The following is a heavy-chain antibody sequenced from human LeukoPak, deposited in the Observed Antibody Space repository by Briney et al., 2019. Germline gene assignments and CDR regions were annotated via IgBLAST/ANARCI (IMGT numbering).Heavy chain of an antibody. CDR3: AKDRDIVVVVAATLGRFDP. CDR1: GFTFSDYY. V-gene: IGHV3-23*01. J-gene: IGHJ5*02. D-gene: IGHD2-15*01. Sequence: GGSLRLSCAASGFTFSDYYMSWVRQAPGKGLEWVSAISGSGGSTYYADSVKGRFTISRDNSKNTLYLQMNSLRAEDTAVYYCAKDRDIVVVVAATLGRFDPWGQGTLVTVSS. CDR2: ISGSGGST.